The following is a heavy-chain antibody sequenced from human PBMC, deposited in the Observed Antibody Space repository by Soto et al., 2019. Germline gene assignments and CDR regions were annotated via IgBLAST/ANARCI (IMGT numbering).Heavy chain of an antibody. CDR3: ARLRTGARGGVVLSSTYGMDV. CDR2: IYTGDSDT. Sequence: GESLKISCKGSGYSFTNYWIGWVRQMPGKGLEWMGFIYTGDSDTRYSPSFQGQVTISADKSISTAYLPGGSLMSSGTAIYYCARLRTGARGGVVLSSTYGMDVWGQGTTVTVSS. V-gene: IGHV5-51*01. J-gene: IGHJ6*02. CDR1: GYSFTNYW. D-gene: IGHD3-16*01.